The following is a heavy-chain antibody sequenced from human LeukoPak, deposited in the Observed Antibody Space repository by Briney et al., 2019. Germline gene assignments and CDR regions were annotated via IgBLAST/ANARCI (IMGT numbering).Heavy chain of an antibody. J-gene: IGHJ6*03. CDR1: GFTFGDYA. CDR2: IRSKAYGGTT. CDR3: TRERPPYCSGGSCYSYYYYYMDV. Sequence: GGSLRLSCTASGFTFGDYAMSWVRQAPGKGLEWVGFIRSKAYGGTTEYAASVKGRFTISRDDSKSIAYLQMNSLKTEDTAVYYCTRERPPYCSGGSCYSYYYYYMDVWGKGTTVTISS. D-gene: IGHD2-15*01. V-gene: IGHV3-49*04.